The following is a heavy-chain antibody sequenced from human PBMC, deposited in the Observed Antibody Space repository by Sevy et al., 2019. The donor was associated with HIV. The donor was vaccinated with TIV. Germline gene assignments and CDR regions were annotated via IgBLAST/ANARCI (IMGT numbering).Heavy chain of an antibody. CDR2: IRSKADGGTA. D-gene: IGHD2-8*02. V-gene: IGHV3-15*07. CDR3: AKRRVQSGLSGGGANYGMDV. CDR1: GFSFINAW. Sequence: GGSLRLSCAASGFSFINAWMNWVRQAPGKGLEWVGRIRSKADGGTADYAAPVKGRFIISRDDSENTLYLQINSLRTEDTAIYYCAKRRVQSGLSGGGANYGMDVGGGGTTVTVSS. J-gene: IGHJ6*04.